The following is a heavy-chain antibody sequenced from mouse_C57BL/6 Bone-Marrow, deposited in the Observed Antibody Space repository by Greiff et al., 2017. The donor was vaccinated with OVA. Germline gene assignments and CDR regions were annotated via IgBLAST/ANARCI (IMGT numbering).Heavy chain of an antibody. CDR3: TSQRGSWFAY. J-gene: IGHJ3*01. V-gene: IGHV5-9-1*02. CDR2: ISSGGDYI. Sequence: EVKLMESGEGLVKPGGSLKLSCAASGFTFSSYAMSWVRQTPEKRLEWVAYISSGGDYIYYADNVKGRFTISRDNARNTLYLQMSSLKSEDTAMYYCTSQRGSWFAYWGQGTLVTVSA. CDR1: GFTFSSYA.